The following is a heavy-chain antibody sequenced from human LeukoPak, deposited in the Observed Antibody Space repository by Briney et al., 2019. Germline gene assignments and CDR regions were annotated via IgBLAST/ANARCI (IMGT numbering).Heavy chain of an antibody. CDR1: GFIFNNYA. J-gene: IGHJ4*02. V-gene: IGHV3-9*01. CDR3: AKDNRRHYTSGPNPDSLH. CDR2: ISWNSGSI. Sequence: GGSLRLSCAGSGFIFNNYAMHWVRQPPGKGLEWVSGISWNSGSIDYADSVKGRFTISRDNAKNSLYLQMNSLRVEDTAFYYYAKDNRRHYTSGPNPDSLHWGQGALVTVSS. D-gene: IGHD6-19*01.